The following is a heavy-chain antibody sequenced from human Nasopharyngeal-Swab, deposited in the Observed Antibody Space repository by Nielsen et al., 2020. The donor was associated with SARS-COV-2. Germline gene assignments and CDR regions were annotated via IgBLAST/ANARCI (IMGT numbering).Heavy chain of an antibody. V-gene: IGHV3-7*01. CDR3: AREAREGGGFDI. J-gene: IGHJ3*02. CDR2: IKQGGSER. D-gene: IGHD3-16*01. Sequence: WIRQPPGKGLEWVANIKQGGSERNYVDSVKGRFTISRDNVKNSLYLQMNSLRAEDTAVYYCAREAREGGGFDIWGQGTMVTVSS.